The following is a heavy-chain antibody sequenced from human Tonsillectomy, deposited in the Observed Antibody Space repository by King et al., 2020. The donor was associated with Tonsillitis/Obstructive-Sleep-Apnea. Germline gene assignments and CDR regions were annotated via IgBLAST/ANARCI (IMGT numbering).Heavy chain of an antibody. Sequence: VQLVESGGGLVKPGGSLRLSCAASGFTFSDYYMNWIRQAPGKGLEWVAYSSSSSVYTNYADSVKGRFTISRDHAKNSLYLKMNSPRAEDTAVYYCAGDLRGVGYGARFVTDDWYFDLWGRGTLVIVSS. CDR2: SSSSSVYT. V-gene: IGHV3-11*05. D-gene: IGHD2-8*01. J-gene: IGHJ2*01. CDR3: AGDLRGVGYGARFVTDDWYFDL. CDR1: GFTFSDYY.